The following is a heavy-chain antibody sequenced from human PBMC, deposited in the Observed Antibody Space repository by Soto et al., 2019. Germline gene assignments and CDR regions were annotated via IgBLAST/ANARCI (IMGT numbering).Heavy chain of an antibody. CDR2: IRPDNGNT. CDR3: ARDGDAYNYYYSGMDA. V-gene: IGHV1-18*01. J-gene: IGHJ6*02. CDR1: GYTFSTSG. Sequence: ASVKVSCKTSGYTFSTSGISWVRQAPGQGLEWVGWIRPDNGNTKSAQRLQGRVTLTTDTSPSTAYMELRSLTSDDTAAYYCARDGDAYNYYYSGMDAWGQVNTVAV. D-gene: IGHD1-1*01.